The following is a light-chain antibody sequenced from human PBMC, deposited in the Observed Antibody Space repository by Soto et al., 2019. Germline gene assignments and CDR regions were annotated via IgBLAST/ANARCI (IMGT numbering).Light chain of an antibody. CDR3: KQYADWPRT. J-gene: IGKJ1*01. CDR2: GAS. Sequence: EIVLTQSPGTLSLSPGERATLSCRASQSVSSSYLAWYQQKPGQAPRLLIYGASTRATGIPARFSGSGSGTEFTLTIRSLQSGDFAVYYCKQYADWPRTFGQGTKVDIK. CDR1: QSVSSSY. V-gene: IGKV3-15*01.